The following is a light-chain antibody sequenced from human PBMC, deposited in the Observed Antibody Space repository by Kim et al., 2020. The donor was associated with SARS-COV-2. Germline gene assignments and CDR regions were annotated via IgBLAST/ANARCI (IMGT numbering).Light chain of an antibody. Sequence: GPRVTISCTGSSSNIGAGYDVHWYQQLPGTAPKLLIYANNNRPSGVPDRFSGSKSGTSASLAITGLQAEDEADYYCQSYDTSLSDVFGTGTKVTVL. CDR2: ANN. CDR1: SSNIGAGYD. V-gene: IGLV1-40*01. J-gene: IGLJ1*01. CDR3: QSYDTSLSDV.